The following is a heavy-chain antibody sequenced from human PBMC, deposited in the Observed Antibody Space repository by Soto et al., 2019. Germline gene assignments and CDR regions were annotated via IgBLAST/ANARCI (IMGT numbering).Heavy chain of an antibody. J-gene: IGHJ6*03. Sequence: EVQLLESGGGLAQPGGSLRLSCAASVFTFSSYAMSWVRQAPGKGLDWVSTISGSGRNTYYADSVKGRFAISRDNSKNTLYLQVSSLRAEDAAVYYCAKLSKAAVEGGYFYMDVWGKGTTVNVSS. D-gene: IGHD6-13*01. CDR1: VFTFSSYA. V-gene: IGHV3-23*01. CDR3: AKLSKAAVEGGYFYMDV. CDR2: ISGSGRNT.